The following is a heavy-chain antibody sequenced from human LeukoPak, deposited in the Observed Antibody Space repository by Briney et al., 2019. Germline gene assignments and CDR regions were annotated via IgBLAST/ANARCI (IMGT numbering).Heavy chain of an antibody. CDR2: ISSSSSYI. Sequence: GGSLRLSCAASGFTFSSYSMNWVRQAPGKGLEWVSSISSSSSYIYYADSVKGRYTISRDNAKNSLYLQMNSLRAEDTAVYYCARGDSSGYYYYWGQGTLVTVSS. D-gene: IGHD3-22*01. J-gene: IGHJ4*02. CDR3: ARGDSSGYYYY. CDR1: GFTFSSYS. V-gene: IGHV3-21*01.